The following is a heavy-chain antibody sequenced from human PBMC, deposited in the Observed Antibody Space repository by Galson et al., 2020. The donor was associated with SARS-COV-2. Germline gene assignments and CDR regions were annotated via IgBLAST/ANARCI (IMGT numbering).Heavy chain of an antibody. CDR2: ISWNSGSI. V-gene: IGHV3-9*01. CDR3: AKAGIAAAGTDY. J-gene: IGHJ4*02. CDR1: GFTFDDYA. D-gene: IGHD6-13*01. Sequence: SLKISCAASGFTFDDYAMHWVRQAPGKGLEWVSGISWNSGSIGYADSVKGRFTISRDNAKNSLYLQMNSLRAEDTALYYCAKAGIAAAGTDYWGQGTLVTVSS.